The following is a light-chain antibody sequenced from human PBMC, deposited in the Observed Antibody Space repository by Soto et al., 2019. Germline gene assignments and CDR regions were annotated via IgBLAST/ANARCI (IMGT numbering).Light chain of an antibody. CDR1: QSVTTN. J-gene: IGKJ4*01. V-gene: IGKV3-15*01. CDR2: GAS. CDR3: QQYDRWPVT. Sequence: EVVMTQSPATLSVSPGERVTFSCRASQSVTTNLAWYQHKPGQSPRLLISGASTGASGIPPRFSGSGSGTEFTLTLDRLQSADFAVYYCQQYDRWPVTFGGGTKVEIK.